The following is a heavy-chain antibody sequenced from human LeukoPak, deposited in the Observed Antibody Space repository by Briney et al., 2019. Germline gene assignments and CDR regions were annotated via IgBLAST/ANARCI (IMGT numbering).Heavy chain of an antibody. J-gene: IGHJ4*02. Sequence: SQTLSLTCTVSGGSISSGSYYWSWIRQPAGKGLEWIGRIYTSGSTNYNPSLKSRVTISVDTSKNQFSLKLSSVTAADTAVYYCARRSPSIPFGYWGQGTLVTVSS. CDR3: ARRSPSIPFGY. V-gene: IGHV4-61*02. CDR2: IYTSGST. D-gene: IGHD2-2*02. CDR1: GGSISSGSYY.